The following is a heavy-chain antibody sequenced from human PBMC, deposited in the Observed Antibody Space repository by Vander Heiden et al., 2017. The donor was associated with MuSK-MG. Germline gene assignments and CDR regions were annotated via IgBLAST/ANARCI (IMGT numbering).Heavy chain of an antibody. CDR1: GYSISSCYY. D-gene: IGHD3-10*01. CDR3: VRVRGVPQIPYYFDY. V-gene: IGHV4-38-2*01. J-gene: IGHJ4*02. CDR2: MYPSGST. Sequence: QVQLQESCPGLVKPSATLSLTCPVSGYSISSCYYWGWIRQPPGKGLEWIGSMYPSGSTYYNPSLKSRVTISVDTSKNQFSLKLSSVTAADTAVYYSVRVRGVPQIPYYFDYWGQGTLVTVSS.